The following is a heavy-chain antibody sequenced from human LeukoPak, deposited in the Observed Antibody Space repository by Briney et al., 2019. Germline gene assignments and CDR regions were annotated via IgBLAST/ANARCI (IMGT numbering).Heavy chain of an antibody. Sequence: SETLTLTCAVYGGSFSGYYWSWIRQPPGKGLEWIGEINHSGSTNYNPSLKSRVAISVDTSKNQFSLKLSSVTAADTAVYYCARVSAVFDYWGQGTLVTVSS. CDR1: GGSFSGYY. CDR2: INHSGST. V-gene: IGHV4-34*01. J-gene: IGHJ4*02. CDR3: ARVSAVFDY. D-gene: IGHD2-2*01.